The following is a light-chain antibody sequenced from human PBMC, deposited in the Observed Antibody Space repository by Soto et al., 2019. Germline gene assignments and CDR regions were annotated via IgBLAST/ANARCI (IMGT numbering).Light chain of an antibody. V-gene: IGKV1-12*01. CDR2: TGS. CDR1: QGISNW. Sequence: DLQMTQSPSSVSASVGDRVSITCRASQGISNWLAWYQQKPGRAPKLLIYTGSSLQSGVPSRFSGTGSGTDVTLTISSLQPEDVATYYCQQANSFPLTFGGGTKVEIK. J-gene: IGKJ4*02. CDR3: QQANSFPLT.